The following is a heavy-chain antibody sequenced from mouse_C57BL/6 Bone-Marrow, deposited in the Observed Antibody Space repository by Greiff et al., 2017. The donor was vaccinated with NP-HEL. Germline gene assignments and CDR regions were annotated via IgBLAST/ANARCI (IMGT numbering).Heavy chain of an antibody. Sequence: VQLQQSGPVLVKPGPSVKISCKASGFTFTDYYMHWVKQSHGKSLEWIGLVYPYNGGTSSNQKLTGKATLTVDTSSSTAYMELNSLTSEDSAVYYCARSITTVVDWYFDVWGTGTTVTVSS. CDR2: VYPYNGGT. D-gene: IGHD1-1*01. V-gene: IGHV1-36*01. CDR3: ARSITTVVDWYFDV. J-gene: IGHJ1*03. CDR1: GFTFTDYY.